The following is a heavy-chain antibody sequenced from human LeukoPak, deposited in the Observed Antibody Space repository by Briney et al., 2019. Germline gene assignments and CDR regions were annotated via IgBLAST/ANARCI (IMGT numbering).Heavy chain of an antibody. J-gene: IGHJ4*02. CDR1: GGSISSSSYY. CDR2: IYYSGST. Sequence: SETLSLTCTVSGGSISSSSYYWGWIRQPSGKGLEWIGSIYYSGSTYYNPSLKGRVTISVDTSKNQFSLKLSSVTAADTAVYYCASQGGYCSSTSCYGHHFDYWGQRTLVTVSS. D-gene: IGHD2-2*01. CDR3: ASQGGYCSSTSCYGHHFDY. V-gene: IGHV4-39*01.